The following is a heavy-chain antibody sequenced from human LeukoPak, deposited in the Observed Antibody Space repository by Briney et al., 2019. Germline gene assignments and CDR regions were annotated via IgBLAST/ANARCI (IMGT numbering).Heavy chain of an antibody. CDR1: GYSFTSYW. D-gene: IGHD3-10*01. J-gene: IGHJ5*02. CDR3: ARHNERGFGEVNWFDP. V-gene: IGHV5-51*01. Sequence: GESLKISCKGSGYSFTSYWIGWVRQMPGKGLEWMGIIYPGDSDTRYSPSFQGQVTISADKSISTAYLQWSSLKASDTAMYYCARHNERGFGEVNWFDPWGQGTLVTVSS. CDR2: IYPGDSDT.